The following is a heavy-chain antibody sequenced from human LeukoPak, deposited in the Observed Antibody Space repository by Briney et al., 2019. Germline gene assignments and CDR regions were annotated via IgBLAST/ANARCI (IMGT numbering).Heavy chain of an antibody. CDR2: AGWAGGTT. V-gene: IGHV3-43*01. J-gene: IGHJ4*02. Sequence: GGSLRLSCATSGFNFDRYTIHWVRQVPGKGLEWVSLAGWAGGTTYYSDSVKGRFTISRDNAKNSLYLQMNSLRAEDTAVYYCATMGYYYDSSGYYRYWGQGTLVTVSS. CDR3: ATMGYYYDSSGYYRY. D-gene: IGHD3-22*01. CDR1: GFNFDRYT.